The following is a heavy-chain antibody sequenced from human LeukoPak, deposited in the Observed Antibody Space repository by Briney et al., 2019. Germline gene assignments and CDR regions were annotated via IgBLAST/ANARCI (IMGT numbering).Heavy chain of an antibody. V-gene: IGHV3-74*01. CDR3: TTEGMVRGVIYYYYYMDV. Sequence: PGGSLRLSCAASGFTFDDYGMSWVRQAPGKGLVWVSRINSDGSSTSYADSVKGRFTISRDNAKNTLYLQMNSLRAEDTAVYYCTTEGMVRGVIYYYYYMDVWGKGTTVTVSS. CDR1: GFTFDDYG. D-gene: IGHD3-10*01. CDR2: INSDGSST. J-gene: IGHJ6*03.